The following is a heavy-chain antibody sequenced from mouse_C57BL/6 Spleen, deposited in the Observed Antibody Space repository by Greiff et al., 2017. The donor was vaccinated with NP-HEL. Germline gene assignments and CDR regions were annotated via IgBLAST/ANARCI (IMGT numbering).Heavy chain of an antibody. D-gene: IGHD3-2*02. Sequence: VQLQQSGPELVKPGASVKISCKASGYSFTGYYMNWVKQSPEKSLEWIGEINPSTGGTTYNQKFKAKATLTVDKSSSTAYMQLKSLTSEDSAVYYCARVSGGYWGQGTTLTVSS. V-gene: IGHV1-42*01. CDR2: INPSTGGT. CDR1: GYSFTGYY. CDR3: ARVSGGY. J-gene: IGHJ2*01.